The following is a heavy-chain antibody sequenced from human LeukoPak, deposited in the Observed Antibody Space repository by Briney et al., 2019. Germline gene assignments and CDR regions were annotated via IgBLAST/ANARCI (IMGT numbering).Heavy chain of an antibody. Sequence: PGGSLRLSCAASGFTFSSYGMHWVRQAPGKGLEWVAVISYDGSNKYYADSVKGRFTISRDNSKNTLYLQMNSLRAEDTAVYYCAKDAQVRRDPNSWFDPWGQGTLVTVSS. D-gene: IGHD3-10*01. J-gene: IGHJ5*02. V-gene: IGHV3-30*18. CDR1: GFTFSSYG. CDR2: ISYDGSNK. CDR3: AKDAQVRRDPNSWFDP.